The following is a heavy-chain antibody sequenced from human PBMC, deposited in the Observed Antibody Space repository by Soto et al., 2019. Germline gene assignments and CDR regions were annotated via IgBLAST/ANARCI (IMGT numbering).Heavy chain of an antibody. CDR2: IYYSGST. Sequence: QVQLQESGPGLVKPSQTLSLTCTVSGGSISSGDYYWSWIRQPPGEGLEWIGYIYYSGSTYYNPSLKSRVTISVDTSKNQFSLKLSSVTAADTAVYYCARRPQDCSGGRCYLYFHHWGQGTLVTVSS. D-gene: IGHD2-15*01. V-gene: IGHV4-30-4*01. J-gene: IGHJ1*01. CDR3: ARRPQDCSGGRCYLYFHH. CDR1: GGSISSGDYY.